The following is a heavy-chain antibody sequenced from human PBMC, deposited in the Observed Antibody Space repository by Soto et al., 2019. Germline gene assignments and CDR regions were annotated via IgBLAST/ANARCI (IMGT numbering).Heavy chain of an antibody. CDR1: GVAMTYGGYS. CDR2: IGHLETT. V-gene: IGHV4-30-2*05. J-gene: IGHJ5*01. Sequence: SETLSLTCSVSGVAMTYGGYSWSWIRQSPEEGLEWLGYIGHLETTYYNPSFKSRLSLSIDTSKSQFSLNVTSVTAADTAVYFCARGRYCLTGRCFPNWFDSWGQGALVTVSS. CDR3: ARGRYCLTGRCFPNWFDS. D-gene: IGHD7-27*01.